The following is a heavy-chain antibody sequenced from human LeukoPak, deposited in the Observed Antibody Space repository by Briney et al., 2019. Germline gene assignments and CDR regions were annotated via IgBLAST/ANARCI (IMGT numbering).Heavy chain of an antibody. Sequence: SETLSLTCTVSGGSISSSSYYWGWIRQPPGKGLELIGSINYSGSTYYNPSLKGRVTISVDTSKNQFSLKLSSVTATDTTVYYCARHWCTSTSCYSFFDYWGQGTLVTVSS. CDR1: GGSISSSSYY. CDR3: ARHWCTSTSCYSFFDY. J-gene: IGHJ4*02. CDR2: INYSGST. V-gene: IGHV4-39*01. D-gene: IGHD2-2*01.